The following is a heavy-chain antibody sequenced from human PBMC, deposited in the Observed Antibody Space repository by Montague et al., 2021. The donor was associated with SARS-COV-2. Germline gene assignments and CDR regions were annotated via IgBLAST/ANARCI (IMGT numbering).Heavy chain of an antibody. J-gene: IGHJ3*02. CDR1: GGSISSYC. Sequence: SETLSLTCTVSGGSISSYCWSWIRLPPGKGLEWIGYIYYSGSTNYNPSLKSRATISVDTSKNQFPLRLSSVTAADTAVYYCAREIRYYYDSSGPEAFDIWGQGTMVTVSS. V-gene: IGHV4-59*01. CDR3: AREIRYYYDSSGPEAFDI. CDR2: IYYSGST. D-gene: IGHD3-22*01.